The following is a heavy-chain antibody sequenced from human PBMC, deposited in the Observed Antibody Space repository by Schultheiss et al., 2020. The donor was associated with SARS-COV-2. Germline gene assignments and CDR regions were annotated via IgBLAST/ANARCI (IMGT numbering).Heavy chain of an antibody. J-gene: IGHJ3*02. Sequence: GESLKISCAASGFTFSSYAMSWVRQAPGKGLEWVSAISGSGGSTYYADSVKGRFTISRDNSKNTLYLQMNSLRAEDTAVYYCARPYSGSYYQAFDIWGQGTMVTVSS. V-gene: IGHV3-23*01. CDR1: GFTFSSYA. CDR2: ISGSGGST. D-gene: IGHD1-26*01. CDR3: ARPYSGSYYQAFDI.